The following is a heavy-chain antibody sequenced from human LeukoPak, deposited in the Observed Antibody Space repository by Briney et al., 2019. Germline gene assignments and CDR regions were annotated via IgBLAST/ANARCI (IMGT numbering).Heavy chain of an antibody. CDR3: ARLQYCSGGGCYPGAFDI. CDR1: GDSVTSTNW. D-gene: IGHD2-15*01. V-gene: IGHV4-4*02. Sequence: PSGTLSLTCAVSGDSVTSTNWWSWVRQPPGKGLEWIGEIYHSGSSTYNPSLNSRVTISLDMSKNQFSLKLTSVTAADTAVYYCARLQYCSGGGCYPGAFDIWGRGTLVIVSS. CDR2: IYHSGSS. J-gene: IGHJ3*02.